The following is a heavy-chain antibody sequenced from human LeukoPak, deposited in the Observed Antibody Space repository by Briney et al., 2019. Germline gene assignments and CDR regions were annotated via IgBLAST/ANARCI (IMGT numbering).Heavy chain of an antibody. V-gene: IGHV1-2*02. CDR2: INPNSGGT. CDR3: ARVPNYYDSSGYYY. D-gene: IGHD3-22*01. J-gene: IGHJ4*02. Sequence: ASVKVSCKASGYTFTGYYMHWVRQAPGQGLEWMGWINPNSGGTNYAQKFQGRVTMTRDTSISTAYMELSRLRSDDTAVYCCARVPNYYDSSGYYYWGQGTLVTVSS. CDR1: GYTFTGYY.